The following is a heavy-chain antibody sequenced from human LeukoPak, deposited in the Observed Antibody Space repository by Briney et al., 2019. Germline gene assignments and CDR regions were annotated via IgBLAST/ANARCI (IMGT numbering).Heavy chain of an antibody. CDR1: GYSISSGYY. CDR2: IYHSGST. CDR3: ASILTKGSSWYSNYYYYMDV. D-gene: IGHD6-13*01. V-gene: IGHV4-38-2*02. J-gene: IGHJ6*03. Sequence: SETLSLTCTVSGYSISSGYYWGWIRQPPGKGLEWIGSIYHSGSTYYNPSLKSRVTISVDTSKNQFSLKLSSVTAADTAVYYCASILTKGSSWYSNYYYYMDVWGKGTTVTVSS.